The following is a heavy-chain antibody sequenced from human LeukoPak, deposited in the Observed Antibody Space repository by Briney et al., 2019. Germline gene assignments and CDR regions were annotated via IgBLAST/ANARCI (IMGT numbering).Heavy chain of an antibody. V-gene: IGHV3-21*01. CDR2: ISSSSYI. CDR3: ARRPTYSGSYIIDY. J-gene: IGHJ4*02. Sequence: GGSLRLSCEGSAFIFSGHWMNWVRQAPGKGLEWVSSISSSSYIYYADSVKGRFTISRDNAKNSLYLQMNSLRAEDTAVYYCARRPTYSGSYIIDYWGQGTLVTVSS. CDR1: AFIFSGHW. D-gene: IGHD1-26*01.